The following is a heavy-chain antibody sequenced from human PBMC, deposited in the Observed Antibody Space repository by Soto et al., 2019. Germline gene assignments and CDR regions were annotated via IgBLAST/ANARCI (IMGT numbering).Heavy chain of an antibody. J-gene: IGHJ4*02. CDR1: GFTFSSYA. D-gene: IGHD3-10*01. Sequence: EVQLLESGGGLVQPGGSLRLSCAASGFTFSSYAMSWVRQAPGKGLEGVSAISGSGGSTYYADSVKGRFTISRDNSKNTLYLQMNSLRAEDTAVYYCAQSVSSRGLTNDYWGQGTLVTVSS. CDR2: ISGSGGST. CDR3: AQSVSSRGLTNDY. V-gene: IGHV3-23*01.